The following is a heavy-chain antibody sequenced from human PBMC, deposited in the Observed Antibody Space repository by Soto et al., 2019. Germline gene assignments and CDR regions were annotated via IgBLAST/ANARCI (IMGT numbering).Heavy chain of an antibody. D-gene: IGHD1-1*01. J-gene: IGHJ6*02. CDR3: ARSMLERRFWAGWGVDYYYYGMDV. CDR1: GFTFSSYA. CDR2: ISYDGSNK. Sequence: QVQLVESGGGVVQPGRSLRLSCAASGFTFSSYAMHWVRQAPGKGLEWVAVISYDGSNKYYADSVKGRFTISRDNSKNTLDLQMNSLRAEDTAVYYCARSMLERRFWAGWGVDYYYYGMDVWGQGTTVTVSS. V-gene: IGHV3-30-3*01.